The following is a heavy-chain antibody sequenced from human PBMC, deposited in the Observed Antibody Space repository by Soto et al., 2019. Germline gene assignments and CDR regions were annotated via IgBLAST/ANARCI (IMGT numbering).Heavy chain of an antibody. CDR3: ARDLAAAGTPNGKINWFDP. V-gene: IGHV1-18*04. Sequence: GASVKVSCKASGYTFTSYGISWVRQAPGQGLEWMGWISAYNGNTNYAQKLQGRVTMTTDTSTSTAYTELRSLRSDDTAVYYCARDLAAAGTPNGKINWFDPWGRGTLVTVSS. CDR1: GYTFTSYG. CDR2: ISAYNGNT. D-gene: IGHD6-13*01. J-gene: IGHJ5*02.